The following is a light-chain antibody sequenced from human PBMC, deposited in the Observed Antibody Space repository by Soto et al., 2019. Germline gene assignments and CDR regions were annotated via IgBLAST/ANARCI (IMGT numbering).Light chain of an antibody. V-gene: IGKV4-1*01. J-gene: IGKJ2*01. CDR2: WAS. CDR3: QQYYDIPYT. CDR1: QSILYSSNNKNH. Sequence: DIVMTQSPDSLAVSLGERATINCKSSQSILYSSNNKNHLAWYQQRPGQPPKLLIYWASTREFGVPDRFSGSGSGTDFTLTISSLQAEDVAVYYCQQYYDIPYTFGQGTKLEI.